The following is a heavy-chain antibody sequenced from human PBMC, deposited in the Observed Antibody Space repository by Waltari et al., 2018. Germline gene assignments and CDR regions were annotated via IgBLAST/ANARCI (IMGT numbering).Heavy chain of an antibody. Sequence: QVQLRQWGAGLLKRSETLSLTCAVYGWSFSGYYWSWFRQPPGKGLEWGGEINHSRSNNYDRSRKSRVTISVYTSTNQFSLKLRSVTAADTAVYYCARGRVRRFRFLEWTHYFDYWGQGTLVTVSS. V-gene: IGHV4-34*01. CDR3: ARGRVRRFRFLEWTHYFDY. J-gene: IGHJ4*02. D-gene: IGHD3-3*01. CDR1: GWSFSGYY. CDR2: INHSRSN.